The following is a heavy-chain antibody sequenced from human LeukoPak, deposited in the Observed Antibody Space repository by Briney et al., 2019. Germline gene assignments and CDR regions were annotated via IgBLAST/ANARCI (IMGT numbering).Heavy chain of an antibody. Sequence: GGSLRLSCVASGFTFSSYWMHWVRQAPGKGLVWVSRIIGDGSTTTYADSVRGRFTISRDNAKHTLYLQMNSLRAEDTAVYYCERGGFDTIGFDYWGQGTLVTV. D-gene: IGHD3-10*01. CDR1: GFTFSSYW. V-gene: IGHV3-74*01. CDR3: ERGGFDTIGFDY. J-gene: IGHJ4*02. CDR2: IIGDGSTT.